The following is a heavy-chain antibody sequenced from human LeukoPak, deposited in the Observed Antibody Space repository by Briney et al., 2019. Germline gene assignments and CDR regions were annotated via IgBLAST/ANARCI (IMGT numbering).Heavy chain of an antibody. Sequence: SETLSLTCAVYGGSFSGYYWNWIRQPPGKGLEWIDEINHSGNTNYNPSLKSRVTTSVDTSKNQFSLNLSLVTAADTAVYYCARRITRGYGSSSRALDIWGQGTIVTVSS. D-gene: IGHD6-6*01. CDR1: GGSFSGYY. V-gene: IGHV4-34*01. CDR2: INHSGNT. CDR3: ARRITRGYGSSSRALDI. J-gene: IGHJ3*02.